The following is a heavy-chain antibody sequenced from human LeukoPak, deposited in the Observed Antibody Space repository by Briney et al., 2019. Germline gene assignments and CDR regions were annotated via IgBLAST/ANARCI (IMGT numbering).Heavy chain of an antibody. J-gene: IGHJ4*02. D-gene: IGHD2-15*01. Sequence: SETLSLTCTVSGGSISSYYWSWLRQPPGKGLEWIGYIYYSGSTNYNPSLKSRVTISVDTSKNQFSLKLSSVTAADTAVYYCARSAPYCSGGSCYHYWGQGTLVTVSS. CDR2: IYYSGST. CDR1: GGSISSYY. V-gene: IGHV4-59*01. CDR3: ARSAPYCSGGSCYHY.